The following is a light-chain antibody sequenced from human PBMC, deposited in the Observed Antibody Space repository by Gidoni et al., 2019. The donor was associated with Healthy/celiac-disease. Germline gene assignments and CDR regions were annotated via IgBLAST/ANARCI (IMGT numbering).Light chain of an antibody. CDR2: WAS. J-gene: IGKJ1*01. Sequence: DIVMTQSPDSLAVSLGERATIHCKSSQSVLYNSNNKNYLPWYQQKPGQPPKLLIYWASTRESGVPDRFSGSGSGTDFTLTISSLQAEDVAVYYCQQYYSTPPTFGQGTKVEIK. V-gene: IGKV4-1*01. CDR3: QQYYSTPPT. CDR1: QSVLYNSNNKNY.